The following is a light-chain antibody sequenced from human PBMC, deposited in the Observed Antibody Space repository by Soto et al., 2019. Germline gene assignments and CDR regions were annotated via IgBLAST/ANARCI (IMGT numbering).Light chain of an antibody. CDR3: SSYAGSTTFDV. Sequence: QSVLTQPPSASGSPGQSVAISCTGTNSDVGGYNYVSWYQQHPGKAPKLIIYDVNKRPSGVPDRFSGSKSGNTASLTVSGLQAEDEADYYCSSYAGSTTFDVFGTGTKVTV. V-gene: IGLV2-8*01. CDR1: NSDVGGYNY. J-gene: IGLJ1*01. CDR2: DVN.